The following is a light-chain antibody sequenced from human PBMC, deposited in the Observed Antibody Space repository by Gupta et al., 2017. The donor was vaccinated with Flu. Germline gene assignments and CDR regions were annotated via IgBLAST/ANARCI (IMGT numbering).Light chain of an antibody. CDR2: EVS. CDR1: SSDIGAYNY. V-gene: IGLV2-14*01. Sequence: QSALTPPASVHASLGQSITISCPGTSSDIGAYNYVSWYQQHPNKAPKLMIYEVSNRPSGFSNLFSCSKAGNTASLTISGLQAEDEADYCCSSYTGSGTVFGGGTKVAVL. J-gene: IGLJ3*02. CDR3: SSYTGSGTV.